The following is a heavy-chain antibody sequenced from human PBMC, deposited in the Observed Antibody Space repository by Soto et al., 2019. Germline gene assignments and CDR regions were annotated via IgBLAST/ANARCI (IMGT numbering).Heavy chain of an antibody. J-gene: IGHJ4*02. CDR3: ARGPRNWGVDY. Sequence: QVQLVQSGAEVKKPGASVKVSCKAAAYTFTSYDINWVRQATGQDFEWMGWMNPNNGNTAYAQKFQGRVTMTRHTAKSKAFMELSSLTSEDTAVYYCARGPRNWGVDYWGQGTLVTVSS. D-gene: IGHD7-27*01. CDR2: MNPNNGNT. CDR1: AYTFTSYD. V-gene: IGHV1-8*01.